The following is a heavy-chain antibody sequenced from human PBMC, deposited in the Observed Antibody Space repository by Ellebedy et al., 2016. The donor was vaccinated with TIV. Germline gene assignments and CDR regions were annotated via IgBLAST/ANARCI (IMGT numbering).Heavy chain of an antibody. CDR1: GFTFSSYA. D-gene: IGHD3-22*01. Sequence: GESLKISXAASGFTFSSYAMSWVRQAPGKGLEWVSAISGSGGSTYYADSVKGRFTISRDNSKNTLYLQMNSLRAEDTAVYYCAKEDDSTVFDYWGQGTLVTVSS. CDR2: ISGSGGST. J-gene: IGHJ4*02. V-gene: IGHV3-23*01. CDR3: AKEDDSTVFDY.